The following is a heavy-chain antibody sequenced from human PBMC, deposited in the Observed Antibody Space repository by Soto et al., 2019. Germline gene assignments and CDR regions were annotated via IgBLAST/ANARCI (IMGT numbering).Heavy chain of an antibody. D-gene: IGHD3-10*01. CDR2: IKSSGSPT. CDR3: AKTPRGGASGDWYFDL. CDR1: GLTFSTYA. J-gene: IGHJ2*01. V-gene: IGHV3-23*05. Sequence: EVQLLESGGGWVQPGGSLRLSCAASGLTFSTYAMTWVRLAPGRGLEWVLGIKSSGSPTDYPESVKGRFTISRDNLMKTLFMDMNGLRAEDTAIYYCAKTPRGGASGDWYFDLWGRGTLVTVSS.